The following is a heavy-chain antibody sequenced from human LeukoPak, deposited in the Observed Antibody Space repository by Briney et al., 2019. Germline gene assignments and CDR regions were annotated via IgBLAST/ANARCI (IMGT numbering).Heavy chain of an antibody. V-gene: IGHV3-43*01. CDR1: GFTFDDYT. J-gene: IGHJ5*02. CDR2: ISWDGGST. Sequence: HSGGSLRLSCAASGFTFDDYTMHWVRQAPGKGLEWVSLISWDGGSTYYADSVKGRFTISRDNSKNSLYLQMNSLRTEDTALYYCAKGNYYGSGSYQDWFDPWGQGTLVTVSS. D-gene: IGHD3-10*01. CDR3: AKGNYYGSGSYQDWFDP.